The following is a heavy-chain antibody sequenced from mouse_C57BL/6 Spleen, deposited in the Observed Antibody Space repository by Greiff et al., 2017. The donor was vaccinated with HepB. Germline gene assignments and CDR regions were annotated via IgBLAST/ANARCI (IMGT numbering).Heavy chain of an antibody. Sequence: EVMLVESGGGLVKPGGSLKLSCAASGFTFSSYTMSWVRQTPEKRLEWVATISGGGGNTYYPDSVKGRFTISRDNAKNTLYLQMSSLRSEDTALYYWARRDYSNSWFAYWGQGTLVTVSA. V-gene: IGHV5-9*01. CDR2: ISGGGGNT. J-gene: IGHJ3*01. D-gene: IGHD2-5*01. CDR1: GFTFSSYT. CDR3: ARRDYSNSWFAY.